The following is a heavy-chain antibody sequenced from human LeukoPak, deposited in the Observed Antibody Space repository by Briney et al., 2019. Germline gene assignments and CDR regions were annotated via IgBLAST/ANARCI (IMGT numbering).Heavy chain of an antibody. J-gene: IGHJ6*03. D-gene: IGHD3-16*01. CDR2: ISAYNGNT. Sequence: ASVKVSYKASGYTFTIYGISWVRQAPGQGLEWLGWISAYNGNTNYVQNLQGRVTMTTDTSTSTVYMELRSLRSDDTAVYYCARDGAERPHYMDVWGKGTTVTVSS. CDR1: GYTFTIYG. CDR3: ARDGAERPHYMDV. V-gene: IGHV1-18*01.